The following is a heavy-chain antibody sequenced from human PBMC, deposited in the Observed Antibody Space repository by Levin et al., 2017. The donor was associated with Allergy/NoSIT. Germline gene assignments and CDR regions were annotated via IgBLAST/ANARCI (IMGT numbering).Heavy chain of an antibody. D-gene: IGHD3-16*01. J-gene: IGHJ6*02. CDR3: ARDFGVYRMDV. V-gene: IGHV1-3*02. CDR1: GYNFARLT. CDR2: SSAGNGDR. Sequence: ASVKVSCKVSGYNFARLTINWVRQAPGQSLEWMGWSSAGNGDRKYSQAFRGRVTISRDSSSNIAYLEVTGLTFGDTGVYYCARDFGVYRMDVWGQGTTVTVSS.